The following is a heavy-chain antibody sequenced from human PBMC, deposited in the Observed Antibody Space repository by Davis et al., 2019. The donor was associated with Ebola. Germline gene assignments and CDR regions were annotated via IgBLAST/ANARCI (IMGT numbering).Heavy chain of an antibody. V-gene: IGHV4-61*01. CDR2: IYYSGST. Sequence: SETLSLTCTVSGGSVSSGSYYWSWIRQPPEKGLEWVGYIYYSGSTNCNPSLKSRVTISVDTSKNQFSLKLSSVTAADTAVYYCASTVTTNDGAFDIWGQGTMVTVSS. D-gene: IGHD4-17*01. CDR3: ASTVTTNDGAFDI. J-gene: IGHJ3*02. CDR1: GGSVSSGSYY.